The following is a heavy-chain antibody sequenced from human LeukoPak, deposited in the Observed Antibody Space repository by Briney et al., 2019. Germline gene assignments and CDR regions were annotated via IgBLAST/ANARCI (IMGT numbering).Heavy chain of an antibody. CDR2: IKQDGSEK. J-gene: IGHJ4*02. D-gene: IGHD3-22*01. CDR1: GFTFSSYW. V-gene: IGHV3-7*01. Sequence: GGSLRLSCAASGFTFSSYWMSWVRQAPVKGLEWVANIKQDGSEKYYVDSVRGRFTISRDNAKNSLYLQMNSLRAEDTAVYYCARYSSGPYYFDYWGQGTLATVSS. CDR3: ARYSSGPYYFDY.